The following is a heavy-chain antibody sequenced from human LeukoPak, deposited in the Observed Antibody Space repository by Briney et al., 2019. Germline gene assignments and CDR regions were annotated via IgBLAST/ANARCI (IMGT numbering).Heavy chain of an antibody. CDR2: INPNSGGT. Sequence: GASVKVSCKASGYTFTSYDINWVRQAPGQGLEWMGWINPNSGGTNYAQKFQGRVTMTRDTSISTAYMELSRLRSDDTAVYYCARSPRYCSSTSCLYLDYWGQGTLVTVSS. CDR1: GYTFTSYD. V-gene: IGHV1-2*02. J-gene: IGHJ4*02. D-gene: IGHD2-2*01. CDR3: ARSPRYCSSTSCLYLDY.